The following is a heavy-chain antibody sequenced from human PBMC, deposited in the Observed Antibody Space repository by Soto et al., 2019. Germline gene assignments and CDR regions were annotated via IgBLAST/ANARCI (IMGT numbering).Heavy chain of an antibody. CDR1: GGSMSEYY. CDR2: IYYSGIT. D-gene: IGHD1-26*01. Sequence: QVQLQESGPGLVKPSETLSLTCAVSGGSMSEYYWSWIRQPPGKGLEWIGYIYYSGITNYNPSLRVRITISVDTSKNQFSLKLISVTAADTAVYYCARQLAAATTSFDIWGQGTMVSVSS. V-gene: IGHV4-59*08. CDR3: ARQLAAATTSFDI. J-gene: IGHJ3*02.